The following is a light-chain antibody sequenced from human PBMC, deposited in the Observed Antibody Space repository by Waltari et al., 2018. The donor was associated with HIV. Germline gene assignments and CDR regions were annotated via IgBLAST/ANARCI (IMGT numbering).Light chain of an antibody. J-gene: IGLJ2*01. V-gene: IGLV1-44*01. Sequence: QSVLTQPPSPSRTPGTRVAIPCSGSSSTIGSNTANWCQQFPGTPPKLLIYSNNQWPPGFPDPFSGAKSATSAALAISGLQSGDEADYYSAAWGVPLNGPVCGGGTKLTVL. CDR3: AAWGVPLNGPV. CDR2: SNN. CDR1: SSTIGSNT.